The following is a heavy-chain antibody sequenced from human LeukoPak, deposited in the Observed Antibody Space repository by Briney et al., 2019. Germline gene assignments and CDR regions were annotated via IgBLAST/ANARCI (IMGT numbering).Heavy chain of an antibody. D-gene: IGHD6-13*01. J-gene: IGHJ4*02. CDR2: IIENGGET. CDR3: AKDYEYNSNTWYFH. V-gene: IGHV3-23*01. CDR1: GFTFNKFA. Sequence: GGSLRLSCAASGFTFNKFAMSWVRQAPGKGLEWVSGIIENGGETYYADSVRGRFTISRDNSKNTLYLQMNSLRAEDTAVYYCAKDYEYNSNTWYFHWGRGTLVSVSS.